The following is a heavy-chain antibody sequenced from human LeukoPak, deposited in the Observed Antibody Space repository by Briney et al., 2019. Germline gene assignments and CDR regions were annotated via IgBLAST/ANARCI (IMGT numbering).Heavy chain of an antibody. V-gene: IGHV1-2*02. CDR2: INPNSGGT. CDR3: ARGIAAAGTSDYFDY. J-gene: IGHJ4*02. Sequence: ASVKVSCKASGYTVTGYYMHWVRQAPGQGLEWMGWINPNSGGTNYAQKFQGRVTMTRDTSISTAYMELSRLRSDDTAVYYCARGIAAAGTSDYFDYWGQGTLVTVSS. CDR1: GYTVTGYY. D-gene: IGHD6-13*01.